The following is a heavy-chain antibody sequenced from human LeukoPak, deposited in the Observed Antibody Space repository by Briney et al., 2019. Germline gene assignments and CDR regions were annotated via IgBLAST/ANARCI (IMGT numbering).Heavy chain of an antibody. Sequence: PSETLSLTCTVSGGSISSGSYYWSWIRQPAGKGLEWIGRIYTSGSTNYNPSLKSRVTISVDTSKNQFSLKLSSVTAADTAVYYCAREYYDILTGYYSHSYWYFDLWGRGTLVTVSS. D-gene: IGHD3-9*01. CDR2: IYTSGST. J-gene: IGHJ2*01. CDR3: AREYYDILTGYYSHSYWYFDL. CDR1: GGSISSGSYY. V-gene: IGHV4-61*02.